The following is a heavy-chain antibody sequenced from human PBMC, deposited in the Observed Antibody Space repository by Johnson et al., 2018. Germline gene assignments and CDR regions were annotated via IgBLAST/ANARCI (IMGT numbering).Heavy chain of an antibody. Sequence: EVQLVESGGGLVQPGGSLRLSCAASGFTFSIYWMSWVRQAPGKGLEWVANIKQDGSARYYVASVKGRFTISRDDAKISLYRQMNSLRGDDTAVYSCARGCPYDWIHWPCDSWGQGPLVAVSS. CDR2: IKQDGSAR. V-gene: IGHV3-7*04. D-gene: IGHD1-20*01. CDR3: ARGCPYDWIHWPCDS. J-gene: IGHJ4*02. CDR1: GFTFSIYW.